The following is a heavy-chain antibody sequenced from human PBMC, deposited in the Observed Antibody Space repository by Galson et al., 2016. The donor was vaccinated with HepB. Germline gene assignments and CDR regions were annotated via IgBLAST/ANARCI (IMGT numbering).Heavy chain of an antibody. CDR1: NGSITSSNW. J-gene: IGHJ4*02. D-gene: IGHD3-22*01. CDR2: IHHTGSS. V-gene: IGHV4/OR15-8*01. CDR3: ARERPDFSDTTGYSGVFDN. Sequence: SETLSLTCIVSNGSITSSNWWSWVRQPPGKGLEWIGDIHHTGSSTYNPSLKGRLTISVDKSNNQLSLRLTSCTAADTAVYYCARERPDFSDTTGYSGVFDNWGQGPLVTVSS.